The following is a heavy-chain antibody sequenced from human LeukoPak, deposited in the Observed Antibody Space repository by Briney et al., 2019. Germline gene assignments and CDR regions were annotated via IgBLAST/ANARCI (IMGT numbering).Heavy chain of an antibody. CDR2: INPNSGGT. Sequence: ASVKVSCKASGYTFTGYYMHWVRQAPGQGLEWMGWINPNSGGTNYAQKLQGRVTMTRDTSISTAYMELSRLRSDGTAVYYCARDRVLLWFGELLGWGQGTLVTVSS. CDR3: ARDRVLLWFGELLG. CDR1: GYTFTGYY. J-gene: IGHJ4*02. V-gene: IGHV1-2*02. D-gene: IGHD3-10*01.